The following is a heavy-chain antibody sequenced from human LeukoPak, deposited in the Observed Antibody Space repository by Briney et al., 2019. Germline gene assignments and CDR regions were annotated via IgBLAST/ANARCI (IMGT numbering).Heavy chain of an antibody. CDR1: GGSFSGYY. Sequence: SETLSLTCAVYGGSFSGYYWSWIRQPPGKGLEWIGEINHSGSTNYNPSLKSRVTISVDTSKNQFSLKLSSVTAADTAVYYCAVGYSYGYFDYWGQGTLVTVSS. D-gene: IGHD5-18*01. V-gene: IGHV4-34*01. CDR3: AVGYSYGYFDY. J-gene: IGHJ4*02. CDR2: INHSGST.